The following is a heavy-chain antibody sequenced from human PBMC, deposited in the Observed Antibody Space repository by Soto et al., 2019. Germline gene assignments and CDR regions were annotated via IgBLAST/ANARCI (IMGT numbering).Heavy chain of an antibody. V-gene: IGHV3-48*01. D-gene: IGHD1-26*01. J-gene: IGHJ5*02. CDR1: GFTFSSYS. CDR2: ISSSSSTI. Sequence: EVQLVESGGGLVQPGGSLRLSCAASGFTFSSYSMNWVRQAPGKGLEWVSYISSSSSTIYYADSVKGRFTISRDNAKNSLYLQRNSLRGEDTGVYYCGREGGSLNWFDPWGQGTLVTVSS. CDR3: GREGGSLNWFDP.